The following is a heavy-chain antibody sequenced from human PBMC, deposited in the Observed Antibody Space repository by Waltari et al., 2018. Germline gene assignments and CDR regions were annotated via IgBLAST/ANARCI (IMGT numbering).Heavy chain of an antibody. J-gene: IGHJ5*02. Sequence: EVQLLESGGGLVQPGGSLRLSCAASGFTFSNYAMMWVRQAPGKGLEVVSRITGGGGATFYADSVKGRFTISRDNSKNTLYVQMHSLRVDDSAIYYCAKGKASGLVDWFDPWGQGTLVTVSS. CDR3: AKGKASGLVDWFDP. CDR2: ITGGGGAT. V-gene: IGHV3-23*01. D-gene: IGHD6-19*01. CDR1: GFTFSNYA.